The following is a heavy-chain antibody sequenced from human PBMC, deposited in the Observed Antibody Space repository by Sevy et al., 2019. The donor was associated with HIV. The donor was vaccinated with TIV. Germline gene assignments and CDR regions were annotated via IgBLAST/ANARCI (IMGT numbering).Heavy chain of an antibody. D-gene: IGHD3-10*01. CDR1: GFYFSNFW. Sequence: GGSLRLSCEASGFYFSNFWMHWVRQIPGKGLEWVSRIDKDGTGTIYADSVKGRFTVSRDNSKRTVFLQMDSLRVDDAAVYRWARGSYSRFGSDVGGFDPLGQGVLVTVSS. V-gene: IGHV3-74*01. CDR3: ARGSYSRFGSDVGGFDP. CDR2: IDKDGTGT. J-gene: IGHJ5*02.